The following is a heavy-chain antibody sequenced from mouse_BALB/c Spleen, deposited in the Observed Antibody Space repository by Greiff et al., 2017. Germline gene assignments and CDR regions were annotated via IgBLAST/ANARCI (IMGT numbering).Heavy chain of an antibody. D-gene: IGHD2-1*01. V-gene: IGHV5-9-3*01. CDR2: ISSGGSYT. J-gene: IGHJ2*01. CDR3: ARQGGNYPYYFDY. Sequence: EVHLVESGGGLVKPGGSLKLSCAASGFTFSSYAMSWVRQTPEKRLEWVATISSGGSYTYYPDSVKGRFTISRDNAKNTLYLQMSSLRSEDTAMYYCARQGGNYPYYFDYWGQGTTLTVSS. CDR1: GFTFSSYA.